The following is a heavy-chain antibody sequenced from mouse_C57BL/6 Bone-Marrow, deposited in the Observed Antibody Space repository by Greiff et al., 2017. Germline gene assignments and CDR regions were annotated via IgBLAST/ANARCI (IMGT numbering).Heavy chain of an antibody. CDR2: IVPEDGET. CDR1: GFNIKDYY. CDR3: TSSLIYYGTNY. J-gene: IGHJ2*01. V-gene: IGHV14-2*01. D-gene: IGHD1-1*01. Sequence: EVQLQQSGAELVKPGASVKLSCTASGFNIKDYYIHWVKQRTEQGLEWIGRIVPEDGETKYAPKFQDKANITADTSTNTSYLQLSSLTSEDTAVYYCTSSLIYYGTNYWGQGTTLTVSS.